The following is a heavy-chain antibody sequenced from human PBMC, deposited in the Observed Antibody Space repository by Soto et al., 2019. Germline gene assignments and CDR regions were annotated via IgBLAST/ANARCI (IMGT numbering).Heavy chain of an antibody. D-gene: IGHD6-13*01. CDR3: AKDLGSSSWGAFDI. CDR2: ISYDGSNK. Sequence: GGSLRLSCAASGFTFSSYGMHWVRQAPGKGLEWVAVISYDGSNKYYADSVKGRFTISRDNSKKTLYLQMNSLRAEDTAVYYCAKDLGSSSWGAFDIWGQGTMVTVSS. V-gene: IGHV3-30*18. CDR1: GFTFSSYG. J-gene: IGHJ3*02.